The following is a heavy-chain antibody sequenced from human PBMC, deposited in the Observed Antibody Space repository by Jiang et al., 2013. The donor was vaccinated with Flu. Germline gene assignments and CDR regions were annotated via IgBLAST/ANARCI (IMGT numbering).Heavy chain of an antibody. CDR2: IYYSGST. Sequence: LLKPSETLSLTCTVSGGSISSSSYYWGWIRQPPGKGLEWIGSIYYSGSTYYNPSLKSRVTISVDTSKNQFSLKLSSVTAADTAVYYCARPRSYYRKGDAFDIWGQGTMVTVSS. J-gene: IGHJ3*02. CDR3: ARPRSYYRKGDAFDI. D-gene: IGHD1-26*01. CDR1: GGSISSSSYY. V-gene: IGHV4-39*01.